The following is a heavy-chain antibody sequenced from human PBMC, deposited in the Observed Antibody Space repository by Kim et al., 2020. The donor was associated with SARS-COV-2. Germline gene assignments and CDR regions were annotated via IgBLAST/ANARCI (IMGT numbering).Heavy chain of an antibody. V-gene: IGHV3-23*01. D-gene: IGHD6-19*01. CDR2: ISGSGGST. CDR1: GFTFSSYA. CDR3: AKVGGIAVAGISDY. Sequence: GGSLRLSCAASGFTFSSYAMSWVRQAPGKGLEWVSAISGSGGSTYYADSVKGRFTISRDNSKNTLYLQMNSLRAEDTAVYYCAKVGGIAVAGISDYWGQGTLVTVSS. J-gene: IGHJ4*02.